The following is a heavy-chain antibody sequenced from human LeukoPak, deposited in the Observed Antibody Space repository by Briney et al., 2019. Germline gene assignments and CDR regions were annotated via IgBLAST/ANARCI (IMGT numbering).Heavy chain of an antibody. J-gene: IGHJ4*02. Sequence: TSQTLSLTCTVSGGSISSGSDYWSWIRQPAGKGLEWIGRIYTSGSTNYNPSLKSRVTISVDTSKNQFSLKLSSVTAADTAVYYCAGAKGYCSSTSCYEYYFDYWGQGTLVTVSS. CDR3: AGAKGYCSSTSCYEYYFDY. CDR1: GGSISSGSDY. V-gene: IGHV4-61*02. D-gene: IGHD2-2*01. CDR2: IYTSGST.